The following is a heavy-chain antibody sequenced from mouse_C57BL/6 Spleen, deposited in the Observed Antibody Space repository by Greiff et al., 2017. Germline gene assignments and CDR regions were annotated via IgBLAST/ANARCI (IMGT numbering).Heavy chain of an antibody. J-gene: IGHJ3*01. CDR3: ARGLLLRGQAWFAY. V-gene: IGHV1-82*01. Sequence: VQLQQSGPELVKPGASVKISCKASGYAFSSSWMNWVKQRPGKGLEWIGRIYPGDGDTNYNGKFKGKATLTADKSSSTAYMQLSSLTSEDSAVYFCARGLLLRGQAWFAYWGQGTLVTVSA. CDR2: IYPGDGDT. D-gene: IGHD1-1*01. CDR1: GYAFSSSW.